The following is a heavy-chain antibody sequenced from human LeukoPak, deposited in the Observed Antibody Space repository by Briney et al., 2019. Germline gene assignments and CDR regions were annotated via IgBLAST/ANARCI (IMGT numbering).Heavy chain of an antibody. CDR1: GDSVSNNSAA. J-gene: IGHJ4*02. Sequence: SQTLSLTFAISGDSVSNNSAAWNWLRQSPSRGLEWLGRTYYRSKWYNDYAVSVKSRITIHPDTSKNQFSLQLNSVTPEDTAVYYCARGVGRPPLLDYWGQGTLVTVSS. D-gene: IGHD5/OR15-5a*01. CDR3: ARGVGRPPLLDY. CDR2: TYYRSKWYN. V-gene: IGHV6-1*01.